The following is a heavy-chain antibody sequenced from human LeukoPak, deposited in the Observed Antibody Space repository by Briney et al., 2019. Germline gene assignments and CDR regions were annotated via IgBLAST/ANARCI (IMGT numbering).Heavy chain of an antibody. CDR3: AREMTTVTTLEY. CDR1: GFTFSSYW. J-gene: IGHJ4*02. D-gene: IGHD4-17*01. Sequence: GESLRLSCAASGFTFSSYWMSWVRQAPGKGLEWVANTKEDGSDKYYVDSVKGRFTISRDNAKNSLYLQMNSLRAEDTAVYYCAREMTTVTTLEYWGQGTLVTVSS. CDR2: TKEDGSDK. V-gene: IGHV3-7*05.